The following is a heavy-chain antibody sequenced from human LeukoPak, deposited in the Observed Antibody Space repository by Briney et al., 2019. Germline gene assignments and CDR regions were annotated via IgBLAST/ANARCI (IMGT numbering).Heavy chain of an antibody. J-gene: IGHJ5*02. V-gene: IGHV4-39*01. CDR1: GDSISTTGYF. CDR2: IFKSGNT. Sequence: SETLSLTCSVSGDSISTTGYFGVWIRQSPGRDLEWIGSIFKSGNTFYNMSLKSRVTISVDTSKNEFSLSLTSVTAADTAVYYCAGTGIRNWFDPWGQGILVTVSS. D-gene: IGHD1-14*01. CDR3: AGTGIRNWFDP.